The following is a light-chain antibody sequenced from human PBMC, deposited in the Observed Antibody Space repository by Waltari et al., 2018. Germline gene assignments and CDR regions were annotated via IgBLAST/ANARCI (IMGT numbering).Light chain of an antibody. CDR1: SSDVGNYKR. CDR3: SSYAGSSKGV. CDR2: AVS. J-gene: IGLJ2*01. Sequence: QSALTQPASVSGSPGQSITISCTGTSSDVGNYKRFSWYQQHPGKAPKLMIYAVSKRPSGVSDRFSGSKSGDMASLTISGLQPEDEAEYFCSSYAGSSKGVFGAGTKVTVL. V-gene: IGLV2-23*02.